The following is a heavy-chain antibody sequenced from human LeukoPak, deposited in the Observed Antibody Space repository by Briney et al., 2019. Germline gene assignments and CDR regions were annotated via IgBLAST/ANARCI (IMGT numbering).Heavy chain of an antibody. J-gene: IGHJ3*02. V-gene: IGHV4-28*05. D-gene: IGHD4-17*01. CDR2: IYYSGSI. Sequence: PSDTLSLTCAVSGYSISSSNYWAWIRQPPGKGLEWIGHIYYSGSIYYNPSLKSRVTMPVDTSKNQFSLKLSSVTAVDTAVYYCARKATTGPTKAAFDIWGQGTMVTVSS. CDR3: ARKATTGPTKAAFDI. CDR1: GYSISSSNY.